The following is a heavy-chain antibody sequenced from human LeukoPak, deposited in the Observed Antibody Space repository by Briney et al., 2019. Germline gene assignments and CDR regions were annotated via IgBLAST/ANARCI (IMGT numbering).Heavy chain of an antibody. Sequence: GGSLRLSCAASGFTFSGSWMHWVRQAPGQGLVWVSRINTDGTTINYADSVKGRFTISRDNAKNTLYLQMHSLTAEDTAVYYCATAGNYWFDYWGQGILVTVSS. CDR3: ATAGNYWFDY. V-gene: IGHV3-74*01. CDR2: INTDGTTI. CDR1: GFTFSGSW. J-gene: IGHJ5*01. D-gene: IGHD6-19*01.